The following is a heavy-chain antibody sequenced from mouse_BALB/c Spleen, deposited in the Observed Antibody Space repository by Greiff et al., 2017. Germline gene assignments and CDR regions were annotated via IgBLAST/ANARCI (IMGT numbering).Heavy chain of an antibody. J-gene: IGHJ3*01. CDR3: ARHEDHPNSFAY. CDR1: GYTFTEYI. Sequence: LQESGAGLVKPGASVKLSCKASGYTFTEYIIHWVKQRSGQGLEWIGWFYPGSGSIKYNEKFKDKATLTADKSSSTVYMELSRLTSEDSAVYFCARHEDHPNSFAYWGQGTLVTVSA. CDR2: FYPGSGSI. V-gene: IGHV1-62-2*01.